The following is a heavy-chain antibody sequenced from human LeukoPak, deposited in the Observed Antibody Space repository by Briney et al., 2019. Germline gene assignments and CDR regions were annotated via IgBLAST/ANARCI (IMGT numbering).Heavy chain of an antibody. Sequence: ASVKVSCKASGYTFTIYGISWVRQAPGQGLEWMGWISAYNGNTNYAQKLQGRVTMTTDTSTSTAYMELRSLRSDDTAVYYCARAGYCSGGSCSRYDYWGQGTLVTVSS. V-gene: IGHV1-18*01. CDR3: ARAGYCSGGSCSRYDY. D-gene: IGHD2-15*01. CDR2: ISAYNGNT. J-gene: IGHJ4*02. CDR1: GYTFTIYG.